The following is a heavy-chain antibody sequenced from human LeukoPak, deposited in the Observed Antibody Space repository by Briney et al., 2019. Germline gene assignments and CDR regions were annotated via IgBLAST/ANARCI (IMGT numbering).Heavy chain of an antibody. CDR3: AKVLTGSQDY. CDR1: GFTFSSYA. D-gene: IGHD7-27*01. J-gene: IGHJ4*02. Sequence: GGSLRLSCAASGFTFSSYAMSWVRQAPGKGLEWLSTIGGGGENTYYADSVRGRFTISRDNSKNTVYLQMKSLRAEDTAVYFCAKVLTGSQDYWGQGTLVTVSS. V-gene: IGHV3-23*01. CDR2: IGGGGENT.